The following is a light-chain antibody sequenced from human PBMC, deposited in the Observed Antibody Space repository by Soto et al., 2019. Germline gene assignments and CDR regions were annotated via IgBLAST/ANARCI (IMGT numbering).Light chain of an antibody. V-gene: IGKV3-15*01. Sequence: EIVMMQSPATLSVSPRERATLSCRASQALGNNLAWYQHKPGQAPRLLIYGASTRATGVPVRFSGSGSATEFTLSISSLQSDDLAVYYCQQYTNWPYTFGQGTKLEIE. J-gene: IGKJ2*01. CDR3: QQYTNWPYT. CDR2: GAS. CDR1: QALGNN.